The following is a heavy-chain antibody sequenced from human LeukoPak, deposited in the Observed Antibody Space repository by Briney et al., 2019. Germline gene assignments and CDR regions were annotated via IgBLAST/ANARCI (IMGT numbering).Heavy chain of an antibody. CDR3: AREYSSGWYGWVDP. V-gene: IGHV1-3*01. Sequence: ASVKVSCKASGYTFASYAMHWVRQAPGQRLEWMGWINAGNGNTKYSQKFQGRVTITRDTSASTAYMELSSLRSEDTAVYYCAREYSSGWYGWVDPWGQGTLVTVSS. J-gene: IGHJ5*02. D-gene: IGHD6-19*01. CDR2: INAGNGNT. CDR1: GYTFASYA.